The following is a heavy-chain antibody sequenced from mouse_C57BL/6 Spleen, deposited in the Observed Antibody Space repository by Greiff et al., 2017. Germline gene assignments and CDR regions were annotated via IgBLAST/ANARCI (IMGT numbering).Heavy chain of an antibody. CDR2: IHPNSGST. CDR1: GYTFTSYW. D-gene: IGHD2-3*01. CDR3: ARAGDGFRLDY. J-gene: IGHJ4*01. Sequence: VQLQQPGAELVKPGASVKLSCKASGYTFTSYWMHWVKQRPGQGLEWTGMIHPNSGSTNYNEKFKSKATLTVDKSSSTAYMQLSSLTSEDSAVYYCARAGDGFRLDYWGQGTSVTVSS. V-gene: IGHV1-64*01.